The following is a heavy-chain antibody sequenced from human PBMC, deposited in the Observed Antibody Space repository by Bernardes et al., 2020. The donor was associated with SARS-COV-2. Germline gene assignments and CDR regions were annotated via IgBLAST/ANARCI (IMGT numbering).Heavy chain of an antibody. J-gene: IGHJ6*04. D-gene: IGHD6-19*01. CDR2: ISYDGSNK. CDR1: GFTFSSYG. CDR3: AKSYSSGWFLNRMDV. Sequence: GGSLRLSCAASGFTFSSYGMHWVRQAPGKGLEWVAVISYDGSNKYYADSVKGRFTISRDNSKNTLYLQMNSLRAEDTAVYYCAKSYSSGWFLNRMDVWGKGTTVTVSA. V-gene: IGHV3-30*18.